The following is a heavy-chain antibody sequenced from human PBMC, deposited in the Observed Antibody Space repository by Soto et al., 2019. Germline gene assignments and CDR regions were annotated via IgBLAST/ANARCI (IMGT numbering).Heavy chain of an antibody. CDR1: GFTVSSHY. V-gene: IGHV3-53*01. CDR2: IYSGGST. J-gene: IGHJ6*02. CDR3: ARESNGYSSSWYYYYGMDV. D-gene: IGHD6-13*01. Sequence: GESLKISCAASGFTVSSHYMSWVRQAPGKGLEWVSVIYSGGSTYYADSVKGRFTISRDNSKNTLYLQMNSLRAEDTAVYYCARESNGYSSSWYYYYGMDVWGQGTTVTVSS.